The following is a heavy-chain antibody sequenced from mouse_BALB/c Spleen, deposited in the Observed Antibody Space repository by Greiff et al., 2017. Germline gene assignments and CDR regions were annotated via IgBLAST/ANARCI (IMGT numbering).Heavy chain of an antibody. D-gene: IGHD2-4*01. CDR2: ISYSGST. Sequence: EVKLMESGPGLVKPSQSLSLTCTVTGYSITSDYAWNWIRQFPGNKLEWMGYISYSGSTSYNPSLKSRISITRDTSKNQFFLQLNSVTTEDTATYYCARGGIRGAMDYWGQGTSVTVSS. V-gene: IGHV3-2*02. CDR3: ARGGIRGAMDY. CDR1: GYSITSDYA. J-gene: IGHJ4*01.